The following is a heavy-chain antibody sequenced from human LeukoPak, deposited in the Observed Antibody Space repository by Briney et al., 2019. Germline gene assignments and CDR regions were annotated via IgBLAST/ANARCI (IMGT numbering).Heavy chain of an antibody. Sequence: ASVKVSCKASGYTSTSYGISWVRQAPGQGLEWMGWISAYNGNTNYAQKLQGRVTMTTDTSTSTAYMELRSLRSDDTAVYYCARQTYYDILTGYLQDNWFDPWGQGTLVTVSS. J-gene: IGHJ5*02. CDR2: ISAYNGNT. CDR1: GYTSTSYG. CDR3: ARQTYYDILTGYLQDNWFDP. D-gene: IGHD3-9*01. V-gene: IGHV1-18*04.